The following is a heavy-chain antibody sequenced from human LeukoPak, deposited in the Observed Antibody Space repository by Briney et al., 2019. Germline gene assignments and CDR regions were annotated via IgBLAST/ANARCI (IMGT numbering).Heavy chain of an antibody. D-gene: IGHD1-26*01. CDR3: TTDLGIQILPLFAH. CDR2: SKSKSAGGTK. V-gene: IGHV3-15*01. Sequence: GGSLRLSCAASGFTFIDAWMSWVRQAPGKGLEWVGGSKSKSAGGTKDYAAPVKGRFTVSRDDSKNAFFLQMNSLRAEDTAVYYCTTDLGIQILPLFAHWGQGIMVTVAS. CDR1: GFTFIDAW. J-gene: IGHJ1*01.